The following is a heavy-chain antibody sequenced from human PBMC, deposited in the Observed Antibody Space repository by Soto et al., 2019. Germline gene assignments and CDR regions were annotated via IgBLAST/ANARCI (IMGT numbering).Heavy chain of an antibody. CDR3: ARAVLRYFDWYPDNWFDP. Sequence: SETLSLTCAVYGGSFSGYYWSWIRQPPGKGLEWIGEINHSGSTNYNPSLKSRVTISVDTSKNQFSLKLSSVTAADTAVYYCARAVLRYFDWYPDNWFDPWGQGTLVTVSS. D-gene: IGHD3-9*01. V-gene: IGHV4-34*01. J-gene: IGHJ5*02. CDR2: INHSGST. CDR1: GGSFSGYY.